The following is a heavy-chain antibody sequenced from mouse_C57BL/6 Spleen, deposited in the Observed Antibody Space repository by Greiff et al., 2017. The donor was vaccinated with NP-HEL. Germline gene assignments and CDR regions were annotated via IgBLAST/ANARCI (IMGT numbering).Heavy chain of an antibody. V-gene: IGHV1-69*01. Sequence: QVQLQQPGAELVMPGASVKLSCKASGYTFTSYWMHWVKQRPGQGLEWIGEIAPSDSYTNYNQQLKGKPTLTVDKSSGTAYMKISSPTSEDSAVYYSAKLRDSYWCFDVWGTGTTVTVSS. J-gene: IGHJ1*03. CDR1: GYTFTSYW. CDR3: AKLRDSYWCFDV. D-gene: IGHD3-3*01. CDR2: IAPSDSYT.